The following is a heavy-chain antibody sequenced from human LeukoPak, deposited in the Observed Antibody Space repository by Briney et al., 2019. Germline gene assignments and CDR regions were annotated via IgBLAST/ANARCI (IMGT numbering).Heavy chain of an antibody. CDR2: IYYSGST. J-gene: IGHJ4*02. CDR1: GGSISSYY. D-gene: IGHD6-13*01. Sequence: SETLSLTCTVSGGSISSYYWSWIRQPPGKGLEWIGYIYYSGSTNYNPSLKSRVTISVDTSKNQFSLRLSSVTAADTAVYYCARVTGYVMEDYFDYWGQGTLVTVSS. CDR3: ARVTGYVMEDYFDY. V-gene: IGHV4-59*01.